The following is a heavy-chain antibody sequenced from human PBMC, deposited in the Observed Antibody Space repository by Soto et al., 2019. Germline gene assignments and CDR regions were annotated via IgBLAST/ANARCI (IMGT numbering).Heavy chain of an antibody. CDR3: AKPPPLDYGSGSYHLYYFDY. V-gene: IGHV2-5*02. CDR2: IYWDDDK. J-gene: IGHJ4*02. Sequence: SGPTLVNPTQTLTLTCTFSGFSLSTSGVGVGWIRQPPGKALEWLALIYWDDDKRYSPSLKSRLTITKDTSKNQVVLTMTNMDPVDTATYYCAKPPPLDYGSGSYHLYYFDYWGQGTLVTVSS. D-gene: IGHD3-10*01. CDR1: GFSLSTSGVG.